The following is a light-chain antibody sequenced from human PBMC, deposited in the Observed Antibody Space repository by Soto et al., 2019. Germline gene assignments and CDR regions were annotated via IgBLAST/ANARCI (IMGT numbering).Light chain of an antibody. CDR1: QGISSY. CDR2: AAS. CDR3: QQLNSNPRPFFT. Sequence: DIQLTQSPSFLSASVGDRVTITCRASQGISSYLAWYQQKPGKAPKLLIYAASTLQSGVPSRFSGSGSGTEFTLTISSLQPEDFATLFRQQLNSNPRPFFTFGPWSKGGI. V-gene: IGKV1-9*01. J-gene: IGKJ3*01.